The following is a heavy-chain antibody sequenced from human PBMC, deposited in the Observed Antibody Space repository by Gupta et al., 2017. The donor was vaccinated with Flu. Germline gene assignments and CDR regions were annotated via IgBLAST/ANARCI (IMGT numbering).Heavy chain of an antibody. CDR2: ISSSSSYI. CDR3: ARDRDDYGDYYYYYGMDV. Sequence: EVQLVESGGGLVKPGGSLRLSCAASGFTFSSYSMNWVRQAPGKGLEWVSSISSSSSYIYYADSVKGRFTISRDNAKNSLYLQMNSLRAEDTAVYYCARDRDDYGDYYYYYGMDVWGQGTTVTVSS. CDR1: GFTFSSYS. J-gene: IGHJ6*02. D-gene: IGHD4-17*01. V-gene: IGHV3-21*01.